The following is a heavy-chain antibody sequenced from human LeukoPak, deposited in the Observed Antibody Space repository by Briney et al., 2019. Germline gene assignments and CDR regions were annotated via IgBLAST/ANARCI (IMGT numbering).Heavy chain of an antibody. CDR2: ISGSGGST. V-gene: IGHV3-23*01. D-gene: IGHD3-10*01. Sequence: GGSLRLSCAASGFTFSSYAMSWVRQAPGKGLEWVSDISGSGGSTYYADSVKGRFTISRDNSKNTLYLQMNSLRAEDTAVYYCAKDLYYGSGSYYNHNYFDYWGQGTLVTVSS. CDR1: GFTFSSYA. J-gene: IGHJ4*02. CDR3: AKDLYYGSGSYYNHNYFDY.